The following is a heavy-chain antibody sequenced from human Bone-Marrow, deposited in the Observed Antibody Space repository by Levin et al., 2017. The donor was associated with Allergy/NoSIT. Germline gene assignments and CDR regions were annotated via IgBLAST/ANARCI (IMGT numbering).Heavy chain of an antibody. CDR2: IYPGDSDT. D-gene: IGHD3-10*01. J-gene: IGHJ6*02. Sequence: ASVKVSCKGSGYTFTSYWIGWVRQMPGKGLEWMGIIYPGDSDTRYSPSFQGQVTISADKSFSTAYLQWSSLKASDTAMYYCARQGDYYGSGSYKETYFYYGMDVWGQGTTVTVSS. CDR1: GYTFTSYW. V-gene: IGHV5-51*01. CDR3: ARQGDYYGSGSYKETYFYYGMDV.